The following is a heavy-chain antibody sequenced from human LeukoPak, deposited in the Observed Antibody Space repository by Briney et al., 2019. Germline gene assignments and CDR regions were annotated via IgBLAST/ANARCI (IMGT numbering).Heavy chain of an antibody. D-gene: IGHD2-2*02. CDR2: IYTSGRT. Sequence: PSETLSLTCTVSGGSISSYYWSWIRQPAGKGLEWIGRIYTSGRTNYNPSLKSRVTMSVDTSKNQFSLKLSSVTAADTAVYYCARVSCSSTSCYMDYWGQGTLVTVSS. J-gene: IGHJ4*02. CDR3: ARVSCSSTSCYMDY. V-gene: IGHV4-4*07. CDR1: GGSISSYY.